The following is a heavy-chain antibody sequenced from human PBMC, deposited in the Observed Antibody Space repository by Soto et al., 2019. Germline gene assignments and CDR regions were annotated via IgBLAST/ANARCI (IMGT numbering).Heavy chain of an antibody. J-gene: IGHJ4*02. V-gene: IGHV3-23*01. CDR3: AKASGSSWPYYFDS. Sequence: EVQLLESGGTLVQPGGSLRLSCAASGFSFSSYVMRWVRQAPGKGLEWVAAMSGGGSSTYYPDSVKGRFTISRDNSENTLYLQMNSLRAEDTAVYYCAKASGSSWPYYFDSWGQGTLVTVSS. CDR2: MSGGGSST. D-gene: IGHD6-13*01. CDR1: GFSFSSYV.